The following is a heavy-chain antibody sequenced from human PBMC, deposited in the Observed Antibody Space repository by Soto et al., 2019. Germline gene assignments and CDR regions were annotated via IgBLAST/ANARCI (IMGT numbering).Heavy chain of an antibody. V-gene: IGHV1-18*01. J-gene: IGHJ4*02. CDR2: ISSYNGNT. D-gene: IGHD3-16*01. CDR3: ARGYGLGYDYVWGSLAQLDY. CDR1: GYTFTNYG. Sequence: ASVKVSCKASGYTFTNYGISWVRQAPGQGLEWMGWISSYNGNTNYAQKLQGRVTMTTDTSTITAYMELRSLRSDDTAVYYCARGYGLGYDYVWGSLAQLDYWGQGTLVTVSS.